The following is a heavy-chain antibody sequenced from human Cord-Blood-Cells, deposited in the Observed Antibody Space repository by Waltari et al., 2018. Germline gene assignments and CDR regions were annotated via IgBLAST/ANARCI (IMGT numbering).Heavy chain of an antibody. V-gene: IGHV1-69*01. J-gene: IGHJ2*01. CDR1: GGTFSSSA. D-gene: IGHD3-10*01. CDR2: IIPIFGTA. Sequence: QVQLVQSGAEVKKPGSSVKVSCTASGGTFSSSAISWVRQAPGQGLGGMGGIIPIFGTANYAQKFQGRVTITADESTSTAYMELSSLRSEDTAVYYCARGGSYGSGSYYYWYFDLWGRGTLVTVSS. CDR3: ARGGSYGSGSYYYWYFDL.